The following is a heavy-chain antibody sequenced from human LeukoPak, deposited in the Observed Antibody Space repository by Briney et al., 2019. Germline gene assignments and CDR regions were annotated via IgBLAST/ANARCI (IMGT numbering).Heavy chain of an antibody. CDR2: ISSSSSYI. Sequence: GGSLRLSCAASGFTFSSYSMNWVRQAPGKGLEWVSSISSSSSYIYYADSVKGRFTISRDNAKNSLYLQMNSLRAEDTAVYYCARVGPYYYDSSGYDYWGQGTLVTVSS. CDR1: GFTFSSYS. D-gene: IGHD3-22*01. V-gene: IGHV3-21*01. J-gene: IGHJ4*02. CDR3: ARVGPYYYDSSGYDY.